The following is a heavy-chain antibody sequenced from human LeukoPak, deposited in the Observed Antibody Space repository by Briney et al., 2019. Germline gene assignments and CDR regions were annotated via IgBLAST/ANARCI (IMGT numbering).Heavy chain of an antibody. J-gene: IGHJ5*02. V-gene: IGHV3-9*03. D-gene: IGHD3-22*01. Sequence: PGRSLRLSCAASGFTFDDYAMHWVRQAPGKGLEWVSGISWNSGSIGYADSVKGRFTISRDNAKNSLYLQIKSLRAGDMALYYCARGLHYYYDSSGYYNWFDPWGQGTLVTVSS. CDR2: ISWNSGSI. CDR1: GFTFDDYA. CDR3: ARGLHYYYDSSGYYNWFDP.